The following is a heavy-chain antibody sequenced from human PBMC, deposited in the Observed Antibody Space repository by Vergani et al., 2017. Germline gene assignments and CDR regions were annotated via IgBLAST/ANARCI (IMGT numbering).Heavy chain of an antibody. CDR3: ARAGRLTDSSSWGGGRYYYYYMDV. J-gene: IGHJ6*03. V-gene: IGHV3-74*01. CDR2: INSDGSST. D-gene: IGHD6-13*01. Sequence: EVQLVESGGGLVQPGGSLRLSCAASGFTFSSYWMHWVRQAPGKGLVWVSRINSDGSSTSYADSVKGRFTISRDNAKNTLYLQMNRLRAEDTAVYYCARAGRLTDSSSWGGGRYYYYYMDVWGKGTTVTVSS. CDR1: GFTFSSYW.